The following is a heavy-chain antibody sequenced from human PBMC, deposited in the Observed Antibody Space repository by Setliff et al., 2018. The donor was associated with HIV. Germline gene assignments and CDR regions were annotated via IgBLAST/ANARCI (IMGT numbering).Heavy chain of an antibody. CDR2: MNPNSGNT. V-gene: IGHV1-8*01. CDR3: ASAYCSSTSCYVRWGNGMDV. Sequence: ASVKVSCKASGYTFTTYGISWVRQAPGQGLEWMGWMNPNSGNTGYAQKFQGRVTMTRNTSISTAYMELSSLRSEDTAVYYCASAYCSSTSCYVRWGNGMDVWGQGTTVTVSS. CDR1: GYTFTTYG. J-gene: IGHJ6*02. D-gene: IGHD2-2*01.